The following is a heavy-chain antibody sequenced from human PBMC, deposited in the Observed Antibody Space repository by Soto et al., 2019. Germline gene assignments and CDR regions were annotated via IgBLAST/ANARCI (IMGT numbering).Heavy chain of an antibody. D-gene: IGHD6-6*01. CDR2: ISYDGSNK. Sequence: GGSLRLSCAASGFTFSSYGMHWVRQAPGKGLEWVAVISYDGSNKYYADSVKGRFTISRGNSKNTLYLQMNSLRAEDTAVYYCAKDLIAARDYYYGMDVWGQGTTVTVSS. CDR3: AKDLIAARDYYYGMDV. J-gene: IGHJ6*02. CDR1: GFTFSSYG. V-gene: IGHV3-30*18.